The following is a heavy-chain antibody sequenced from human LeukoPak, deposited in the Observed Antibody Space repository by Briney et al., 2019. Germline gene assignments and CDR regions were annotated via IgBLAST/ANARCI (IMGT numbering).Heavy chain of an antibody. CDR1: GGSFSRYY. Sequence: SETLSLTCAVYGGSFSRYYWSWIRQPPGKGLEWIGEINHSGSTNYNPSLKSRVTISVDTSKNQFSLKLSSVTAADTAVYYCARGSSFTVDYWGQGTLVTVSS. CDR3: ARGSSFTVDY. V-gene: IGHV4-34*01. D-gene: IGHD3-16*02. CDR2: INHSGST. J-gene: IGHJ4*02.